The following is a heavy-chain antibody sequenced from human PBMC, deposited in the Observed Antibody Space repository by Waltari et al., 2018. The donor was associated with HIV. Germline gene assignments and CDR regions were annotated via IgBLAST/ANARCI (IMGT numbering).Heavy chain of an antibody. CDR2: ISHGGHV. V-gene: IGHV4-38-2*02. CDR3: ARALVDVYLTAKWFYP. J-gene: IGHJ5*02. D-gene: IGHD2-15*01. CDR1: GGSLSSSHP. Sequence: QVQLQESGPGLVRPSETLSLTCRISGGSLSSSHPSGWMQQAPGKGLEWIVRISHGGHVYYRPSFRGRVTLSLDTSQTHFSLTLDSVRATDTAVYSCARALVDVYLTAKWFYPWGRGILVTGSS.